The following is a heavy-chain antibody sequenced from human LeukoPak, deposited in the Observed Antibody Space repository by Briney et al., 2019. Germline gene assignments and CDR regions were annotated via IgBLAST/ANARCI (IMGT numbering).Heavy chain of an antibody. CDR2: IKSKTDGETT. J-gene: IGHJ4*02. CDR3: TTDLGTYYHGSQRLIPIDY. V-gene: IGHV3-15*01. CDR1: GLTFTNAW. Sequence: GGSLRLSCVDSGLTFTNAWMSWVRQAPGKGLEWIDRIKSKTDGETTNYAEPVRGRFTISRDDSKSAVYLQMNSLKIEDTAVYYCTTDLGTYYHGSQRLIPIDYWGQGTLVTVSS. D-gene: IGHD3-10*01.